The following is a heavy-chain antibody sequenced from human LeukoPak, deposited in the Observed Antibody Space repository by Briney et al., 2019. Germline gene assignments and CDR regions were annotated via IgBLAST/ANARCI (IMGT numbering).Heavy chain of an antibody. CDR2: IYTSGST. D-gene: IGHD4-23*01. J-gene: IGHJ3*02. Sequence: SQTLSLTCTVSGGSISSGSYYWRWIRQPAGKRLEWIGRIYTSGSTNYNPSLRSRVTISLDTSKNQFSLNLSSVTAADTAVYYCARDLVTGWYDAFDIWGQGTMVTVSS. V-gene: IGHV4-61*02. CDR3: ARDLVTGWYDAFDI. CDR1: GGSISSGSYY.